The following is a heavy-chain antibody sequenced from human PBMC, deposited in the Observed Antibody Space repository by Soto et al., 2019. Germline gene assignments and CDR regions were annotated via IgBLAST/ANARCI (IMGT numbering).Heavy chain of an antibody. V-gene: IGHV5-51*01. CDR3: ARQNYYDSSGYEPYFDY. D-gene: IGHD3-22*01. Sequence: PGESLKISCKGSGYSFTSYWIGWVRQMPGKGREWMGIIYPGDSDTRYSPSFQGQVTISADKSISTAYLQWSSLKASDTAMYYCARQNYYDSSGYEPYFDYWGQGTLVTVSS. J-gene: IGHJ4*02. CDR1: GYSFTSYW. CDR2: IYPGDSDT.